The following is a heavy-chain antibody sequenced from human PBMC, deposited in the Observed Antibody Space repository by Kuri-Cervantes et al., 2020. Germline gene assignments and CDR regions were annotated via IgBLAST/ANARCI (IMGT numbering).Heavy chain of an antibody. J-gene: IGHJ4*02. D-gene: IGHD3-16*01. V-gene: IGHV1-46*01. Sequence: ASVKVSCKASGYTLTSYYMHWVRQAPGQGLEWMGIINPSGGSTSYAQKFQGRVTMTRDTSTSTAYMELSSLRSEDTAVYYCANRRMGGTLDYWGQGTLVTVSS. CDR1: GYTLTSYY. CDR2: INPSGGST. CDR3: ANRRMGGTLDY.